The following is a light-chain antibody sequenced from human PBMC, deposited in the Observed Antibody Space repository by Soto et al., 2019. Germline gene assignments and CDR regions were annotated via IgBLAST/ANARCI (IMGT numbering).Light chain of an antibody. CDR1: QSISSW. CDR3: QQYNSYSPT. V-gene: IGKV1-5*01. Sequence: DIQMTQSPSTLSTSVGDRVTTTCRASQSISSWLAWYQQKPGKAPKLLIYDASSLESGVPSRFSGSGSGTEFTLTISSLQPDDFATDYCQQYNSYSPTFGQGTKLEIK. CDR2: DAS. J-gene: IGKJ2*01.